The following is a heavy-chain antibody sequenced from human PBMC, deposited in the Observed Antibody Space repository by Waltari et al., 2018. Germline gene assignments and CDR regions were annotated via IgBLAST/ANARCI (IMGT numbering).Heavy chain of an antibody. CDR2: IKTDGSYA. J-gene: IGHJ5*02. D-gene: IGHD6-19*01. V-gene: IGHV3-74*03. CDR3: ATGGLGLTGLDL. Sequence: EVQLVESGGGLVQTGGSLRHSCVASGFSLSRYLMYWVRQAPGKGPVWVSRIKTDGSYAEYADAVKGRFIISRENAKNTLYLQMNSLGVEDTAVYYCATGGLGLTGLDLWGQGTLVTVSS. CDR1: GFSLSRYL.